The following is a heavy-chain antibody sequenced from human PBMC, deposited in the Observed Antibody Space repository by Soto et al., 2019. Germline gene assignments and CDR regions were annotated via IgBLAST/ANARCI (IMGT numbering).Heavy chain of an antibody. CDR1: GFTFNTYS. V-gene: IGHV3-48*02. D-gene: IGHD6-13*01. CDR3: ARGTSWVDY. CDR2: ISSSGTTI. J-gene: IGHJ4*02. Sequence: EVQLVESGGHLVPPGGSLRLSCAASGFTFNTYSMNWVRQAPGKGLEWISYISSSGTTIYYADPVKGRFTMSSNNAKNSLYLQMNSLRDEDTAIYYCARGTSWVDYWGQGTLVSVSS.